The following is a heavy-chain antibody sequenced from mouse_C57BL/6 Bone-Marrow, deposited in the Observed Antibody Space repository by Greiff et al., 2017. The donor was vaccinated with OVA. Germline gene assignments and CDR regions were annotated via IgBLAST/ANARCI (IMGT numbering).Heavy chain of an antibody. CDR2: ISDGGSYT. J-gene: IGHJ2*01. CDR3: ARDHETSYFDY. CDR1: GFTFSSYA. V-gene: IGHV5-4*01. Sequence: VVESGGGLVKPGGSLKLSCAASGFTFSSYAMSWVRQTPEKRLEWVATISDGGSYTYYPDNVKGRFTISRDNAKNNLYLQMSHLKSEDTAMYYCARDHETSYFDYWGQGTTLTVSS.